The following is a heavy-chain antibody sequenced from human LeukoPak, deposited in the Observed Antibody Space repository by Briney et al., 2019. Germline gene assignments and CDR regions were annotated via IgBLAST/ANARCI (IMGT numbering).Heavy chain of an antibody. CDR2: MNPNTGRT. Sequence: ASVKVSCKASRYTFTSYDINWVREAAGQGLEWMGWMNPNTGRTGFAQKFQGRLTMTRDTSISTAYMELSSLRSDDTAVYYCARLAQTPDYYSSGGYFYLGYWGQGTPVTVSS. V-gene: IGHV1-8*01. CDR3: ARLAQTPDYYSSGGYFYLGY. CDR1: RYTFTSYD. J-gene: IGHJ4*02. D-gene: IGHD3-22*01.